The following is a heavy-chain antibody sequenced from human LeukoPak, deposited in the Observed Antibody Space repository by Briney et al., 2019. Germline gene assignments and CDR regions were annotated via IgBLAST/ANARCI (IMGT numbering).Heavy chain of an antibody. Sequence: PGGSLRLSCAASGFTFSSYAMSWVRQTPGKGLEWVSAISGSGGSTYYADSVKGRFTISRDNSKNTLYLQMNSLRAEDTAVYYCAKSQGYYESSGYPGYFDYWGQGTLVTVSS. V-gene: IGHV3-23*01. J-gene: IGHJ4*02. CDR2: ISGSGGST. CDR1: GFTFSSYA. CDR3: AKSQGYYESSGYPGYFDY. D-gene: IGHD3-22*01.